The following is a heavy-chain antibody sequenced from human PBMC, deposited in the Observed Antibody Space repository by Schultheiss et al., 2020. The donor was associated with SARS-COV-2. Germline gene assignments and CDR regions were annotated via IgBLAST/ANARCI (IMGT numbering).Heavy chain of an antibody. CDR2: LYASGGT. CDR1: GDSITNENYS. V-gene: IGHV4-61*02. CDR3: ARVGNSVALGAFDI. Sequence: SETLSLTCTVSGDSITNENYSWSWLRQPAGKGLEWIGLLYASGGTNYNPSLKSRVTVSGDTSKNQFSLKVTSVTAADTAVYYCARVGNSVALGAFDIWGQGTTVTVSS. J-gene: IGHJ3*02. D-gene: IGHD4-23*01.